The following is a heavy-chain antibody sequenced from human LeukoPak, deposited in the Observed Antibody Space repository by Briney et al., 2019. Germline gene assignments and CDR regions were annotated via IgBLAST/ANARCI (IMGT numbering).Heavy chain of an antibody. Sequence: GGSLRLSCAASGFTVSSTYMNWVRQAPGKGLEWVSSISSSSSYIYCADSVKGRLTISRDNAKNSLYLQMNSLRAEDTAVYYCARGSLIVVVPAAPNWFDPWGQGTLVTVSS. V-gene: IGHV3-21*01. CDR2: ISSSSSYI. CDR3: ARGSLIVVVPAAPNWFDP. D-gene: IGHD2-2*01. CDR1: GFTVSSTY. J-gene: IGHJ5*02.